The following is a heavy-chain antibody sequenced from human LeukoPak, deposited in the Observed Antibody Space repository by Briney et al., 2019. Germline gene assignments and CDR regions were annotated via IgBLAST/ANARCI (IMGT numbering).Heavy chain of an antibody. V-gene: IGHV4-59*01. Sequence: SETLSLTCTVSGGSISSYYWSWIRRPPGRGLEWIGYIYYSGSTNYNPSLKSRVTISVDTSKNQFSLKLSSVTAADTAVYYCARAPYSSGWWTYFDYWGQGTLVTVSS. CDR2: IYYSGST. CDR1: GGSISSYY. J-gene: IGHJ4*02. D-gene: IGHD6-19*01. CDR3: ARAPYSSGWWTYFDY.